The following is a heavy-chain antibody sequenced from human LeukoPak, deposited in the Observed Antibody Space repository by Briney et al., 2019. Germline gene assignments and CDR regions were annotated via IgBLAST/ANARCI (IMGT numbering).Heavy chain of an antibody. D-gene: IGHD6-19*01. CDR2: ISSSGSTI. CDR3: ARLIVGIAVVGADY. J-gene: IGHJ4*02. V-gene: IGHV3-48*03. Sequence: GGSLRLSCAASGFTFSSYEMNWVRQAPGKGLEWVSYISSSGSTIYYADSVKGRFTISRDNAKNSLYLQMNSLRAEDTAVYYCARLIVGIAVVGADYWGQGTLVTASS. CDR1: GFTFSSYE.